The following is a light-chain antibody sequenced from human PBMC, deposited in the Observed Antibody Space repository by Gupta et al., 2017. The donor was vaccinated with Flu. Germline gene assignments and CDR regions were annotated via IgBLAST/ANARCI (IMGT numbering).Light chain of an antibody. CDR2: GAS. CDR3: QQYGSQPTWT. J-gene: IGKJ1*01. V-gene: IGKV3-20*01. CDR1: QSISSTY. Sequence: EIVLTQSPGTLSLSPGERATLSCRASQSISSTYLAWYQHKPGQAPRLLVYGASSRDTGIPDRFSGSGFGKDLTLTISRREQEDFAVYYCQQYGSQPTWTFGQGTKVEIK.